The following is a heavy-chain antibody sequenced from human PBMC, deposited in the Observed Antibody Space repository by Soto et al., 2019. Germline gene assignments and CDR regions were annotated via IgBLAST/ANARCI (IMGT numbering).Heavy chain of an antibody. CDR2: IDNAGGSV. D-gene: IGHD1-26*01. J-gene: IGHJ6*02. V-gene: IGHV3-74*01. CDR1: GFTFSSYW. Sequence: EVQLVESGGGLVQPGGSLRLSCAASGFTFSSYWMHWVRQAPGKGLVWVSRIDNAGGSVRYADSVKGRFTISRDNAKNTLYLHMNSLRAEDTAVYYCTRVGGSVSGMDVWGQGTTVTVSS. CDR3: TRVGGSVSGMDV.